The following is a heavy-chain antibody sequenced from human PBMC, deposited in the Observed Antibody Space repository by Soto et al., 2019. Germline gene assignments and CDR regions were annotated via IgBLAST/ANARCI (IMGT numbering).Heavy chain of an antibody. V-gene: IGHV3-48*01. Sequence: VGSLRLSCAASGFTFSSYSMNWVRQAPGKGLEWVSYISSSSSTIYYAESVKGRLTISRDNAKNSLYLQMNSLRAEDTAVYYCARDAPPLAYYYDPNWFDPWGQGTLVTVS. CDR2: ISSSSSTI. D-gene: IGHD3-22*01. CDR3: ARDAPPLAYYYDPNWFDP. J-gene: IGHJ5*02. CDR1: GFTFSSYS.